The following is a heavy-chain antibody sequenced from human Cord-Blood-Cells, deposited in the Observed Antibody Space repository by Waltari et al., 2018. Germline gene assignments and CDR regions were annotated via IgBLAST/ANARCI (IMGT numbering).Heavy chain of an antibody. CDR1: GDSVSSNSAA. D-gene: IGHD1-26*01. CDR3: ARELRIVGANKFDY. CDR2: TYYGSKWYN. Sequence: QVQLQQSGQGLVKPLQTLSLTCAISGDSVSSNSAAWNWIRQSPSRGLEWLGRTYYGSKWYNDYAVSVKSRITRNPDTSKNQFSLQLNSVTPEDTAVYYCARELRIVGANKFDYWGQGTLVTVSS. V-gene: IGHV6-1*01. J-gene: IGHJ4*02.